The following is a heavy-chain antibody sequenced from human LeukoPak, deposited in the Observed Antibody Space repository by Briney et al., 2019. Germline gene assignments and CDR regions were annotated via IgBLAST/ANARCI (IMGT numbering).Heavy chain of an antibody. J-gene: IGHJ6*02. CDR3: AREGGCSSTSCYLTLYYYYYYGMDV. V-gene: IGHV3-30*03. Sequence: PGGSLRLSCAASGFTFSSYGMHWVRQAPGKGLEWVAVISYDGSNKYYADSVKGRFTISRDNSKNTLYLQMNSLRAEDTAVYYCAREGGCSSTSCYLTLYYYYYYGMDVWGQGTTVTVSS. D-gene: IGHD2-2*01. CDR1: GFTFSSYG. CDR2: ISYDGSNK.